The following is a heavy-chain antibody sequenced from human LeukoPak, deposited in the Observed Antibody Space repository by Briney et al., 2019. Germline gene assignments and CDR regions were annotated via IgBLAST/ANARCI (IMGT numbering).Heavy chain of an antibody. CDR1: GFTFSSYG. D-gene: IGHD6-19*01. V-gene: IGHV3-33*01. Sequence: PGRSLRLSCAASGFTFSSYGMHWVRQAPGKGLEWVAVIWYDGSNKYYADSVKGRFTISRDNAKNSLYLQMNSLRAEDTAVYYCARDPPYSSGWYLAQYFDYWGQGTLVTVSS. CDR2: IWYDGSNK. CDR3: ARDPPYSSGWYLAQYFDY. J-gene: IGHJ4*02.